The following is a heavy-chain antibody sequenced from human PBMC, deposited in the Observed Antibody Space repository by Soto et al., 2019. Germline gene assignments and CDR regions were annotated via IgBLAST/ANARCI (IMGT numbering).Heavy chain of an antibody. J-gene: IGHJ6*02. CDR1: GFIFTDYA. D-gene: IGHD2-15*01. CDR2: VSGDGNIQ. Sequence: QVQMVESGGGVVQPGGSLRLSCAASGFIFTDYAIHWVRQAPGKGLDWVAVVSGDGNIQLYADPVKGRLTISRDNSKNTVCVQLISLTAEDTAVFYCARSRSLMRSARFALDVWGQGTTVTVSS. CDR3: ARSRSLMRSARFALDV. V-gene: IGHV3-30-3*01.